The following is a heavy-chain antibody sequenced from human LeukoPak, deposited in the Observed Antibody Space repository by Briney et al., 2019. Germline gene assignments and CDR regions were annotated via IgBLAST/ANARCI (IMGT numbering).Heavy chain of an antibody. CDR2: INPSGGST. D-gene: IGHD3-10*01. V-gene: IGHV1-46*01. J-gene: IGHJ4*02. Sequence: ASVKVSCKASGYTFTSYYMHWVRQAPGQGLEWMGIINPSGGSTSYAQKFQGRVTMTRDTSKSTVYMELSSLRSEDTAVYYCASHYYGSGSNGGFDYWGQGTLVTVSS. CDR1: GYTFTSYY. CDR3: ASHYYGSGSNGGFDY.